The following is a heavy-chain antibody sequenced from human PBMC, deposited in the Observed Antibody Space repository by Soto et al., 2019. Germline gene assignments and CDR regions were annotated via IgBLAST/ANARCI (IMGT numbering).Heavy chain of an antibody. D-gene: IGHD6-13*01. CDR3: ARAGIAAPRSGEYGMDV. CDR2: INPNSGGT. J-gene: IGHJ6*02. Sequence: QVRLVQSGAEVKKPGASVKVSCKASGFTFTGHYIHWVRQAPGQGLEWMGWINPNSGGTKYGQKFEGRVTLTRETSISTAYMELNSLTSDDTTVYYCARAGIAAPRSGEYGMDVWGQGPTVTVSS. V-gene: IGHV1-2*02. CDR1: GFTFTGHY.